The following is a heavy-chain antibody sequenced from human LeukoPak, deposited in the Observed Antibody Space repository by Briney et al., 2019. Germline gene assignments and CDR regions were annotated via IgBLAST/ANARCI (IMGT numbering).Heavy chain of an antibody. V-gene: IGHV4-34*01. D-gene: IGHD5-18*01. Sequence: SETLSLTCAVYGGSFSGYYWSWIRQPPGKGLEWIGEINHSGSTNYNPSLKSRVTISVDTSKNQFSLKLSSVTAADTAVYYCARVGPVQLWLYSRARFHAFDIWGQGTMVTVSS. CDR2: INHSGST. J-gene: IGHJ3*02. CDR3: ARVGPVQLWLYSRARFHAFDI. CDR1: GGSFSGYY.